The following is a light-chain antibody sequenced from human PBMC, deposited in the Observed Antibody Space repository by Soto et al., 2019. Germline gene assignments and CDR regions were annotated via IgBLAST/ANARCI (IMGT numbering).Light chain of an antibody. CDR3: QQRSSWT. CDR1: QSVSSF. Sequence: EIVLTQSPAALSLSPGERATLSCRASQSVSSFLGWYQQKPGQAPRLLIYDASNRAPGIPARFSGSGSGTDFTLTISSLEPEDFAVYYCQQRSSWTFGQGTKVDI. J-gene: IGKJ1*01. CDR2: DAS. V-gene: IGKV3-11*01.